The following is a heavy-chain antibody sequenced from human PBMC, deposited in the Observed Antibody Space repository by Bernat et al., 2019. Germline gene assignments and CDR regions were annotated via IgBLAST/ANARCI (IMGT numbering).Heavy chain of an antibody. V-gene: IGHV3-21*01. CDR1: GFTFSSYS. CDR2: IGSSSSYI. CDR3: ARAHIVVVPAAIGDDAFDV. Sequence: EVQLVESGGGLVKPGGTLRLSCAASGFTFSSYSMNWVRQAPGKGLEWVSAIGSSSSYIYYAVSVRGRFTLPRDNAKNSLYLPMNSLRAEDAAVYSCARAHIVVVPAAIGDDAFDVWGQGTMVTVSS. J-gene: IGHJ3*01. D-gene: IGHD2-2*01.